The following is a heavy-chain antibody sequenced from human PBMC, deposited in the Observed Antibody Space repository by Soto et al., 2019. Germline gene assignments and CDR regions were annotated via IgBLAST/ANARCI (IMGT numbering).Heavy chain of an antibody. CDR3: AKAVSYYYDSSGQN. V-gene: IGHV3-23*01. J-gene: IGHJ4*02. D-gene: IGHD3-22*01. CDR2: ISGSGGST. CDR1: GFTFSSYA. Sequence: EVQLLESGGGLVQPGGSLRLSCAASGFTFSSYAMSWVRQAPGKGLEWVSAISGSGGSTYYADSVKGRFTISRDNSKNTVYLQMNSLRAEDTAVYYCAKAVSYYYDSSGQNWCQGTLVTVSS.